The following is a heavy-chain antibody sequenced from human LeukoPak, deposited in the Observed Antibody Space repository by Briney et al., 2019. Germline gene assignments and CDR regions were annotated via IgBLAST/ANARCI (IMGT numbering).Heavy chain of an antibody. V-gene: IGHV1-18*01. D-gene: IGHD3-10*01. CDR2: ISAYNGNT. CDR3: ARGYYGSGSYFGPFDY. Sequence: ASVKVSCKASGYTFTSSGISWVRQAPGQGLEWMGWISAYNGNTNYAQKLQGRVTMTTDTSTSTAYMELRSLRSDDTAVYYCARGYYGSGSYFGPFDYWGQGTLVTVSS. CDR1: GYTFTSSG. J-gene: IGHJ4*02.